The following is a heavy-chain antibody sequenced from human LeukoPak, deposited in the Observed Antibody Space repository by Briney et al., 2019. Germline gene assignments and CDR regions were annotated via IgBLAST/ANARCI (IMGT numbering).Heavy chain of an antibody. Sequence: PGGSLRLSCAASGFTFSSYAMSWVRQAPGKGLEWVSAISGSGGSTYYADSVKGRFTISRDNSKNTLYLQMNSLRAEDTAVYYCAKVAGFYAGTPHYGMDVWGQGTTVTVSS. CDR1: GFTFSSYA. J-gene: IGHJ6*02. CDR2: ISGSGGST. V-gene: IGHV3-23*01. D-gene: IGHD4-23*01. CDR3: AKVAGFYAGTPHYGMDV.